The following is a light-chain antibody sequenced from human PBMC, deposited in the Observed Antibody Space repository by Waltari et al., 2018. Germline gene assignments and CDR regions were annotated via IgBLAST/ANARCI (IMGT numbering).Light chain of an antibody. CDR1: QSISTD. CDR2: AAS. CDR3: QQYNNWPGT. V-gene: IGKV3-15*01. Sequence: DIVMTQSPDSLAVSPGERATLSCRASQSISTDLAWYQQKPGQAPRLLIYAASTRATGIPASFSGSGSGTDFTLTISSLQSEDFAVYYCQQYNNWPGTFGQGTKVEIK. J-gene: IGKJ1*01.